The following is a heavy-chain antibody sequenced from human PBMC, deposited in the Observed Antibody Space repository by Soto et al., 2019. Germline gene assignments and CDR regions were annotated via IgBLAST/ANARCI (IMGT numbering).Heavy chain of an antibody. V-gene: IGHV1-18*01. Sequence: ASVKVSCKASGYSFTRYGIGWARQAPGQGLEWMGWINAYNGNTNYAQNLQGRLTLTTDTSTTTAYMELRSLRSNETAIYYCVFLYFCVHRDLHDFWSQGSSVTVS. D-gene: IGHD3-3*01. CDR3: VFLYFCVHRDLHDF. CDR2: INAYNGNT. CDR1: GYSFTRYG. J-gene: IGHJ6*02.